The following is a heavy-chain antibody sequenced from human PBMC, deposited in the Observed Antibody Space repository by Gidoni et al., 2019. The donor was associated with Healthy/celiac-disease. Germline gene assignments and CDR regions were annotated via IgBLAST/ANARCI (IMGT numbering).Heavy chain of an antibody. CDR1: GGTFSSCG. D-gene: IGHD3-22*01. Sequence: QVQLVQSGAEVKKPGSSVKVSCKASGGTFSSCGLSWGRQAPGQGLEGTEGIIPIFVTANDAQKFQGRVTITADESTSTAYMELSSRGSEDTAGYYCASGVVGDSSGYYALLGYWGQGTLVTVSS. J-gene: IGHJ4*02. CDR3: ASGVVGDSSGYYALLGY. V-gene: IGHV1-69*01. CDR2: IIPIFVTA.